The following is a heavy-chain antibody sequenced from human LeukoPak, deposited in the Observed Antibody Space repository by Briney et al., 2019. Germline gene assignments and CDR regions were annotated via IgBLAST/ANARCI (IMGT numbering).Heavy chain of an antibody. CDR2: INAGNGNT. CDR3: ARDTDAYYYDSSGPNWFDP. CDR1: GYTFTSYA. J-gene: IGHJ5*02. Sequence: GASVKVSCKASGYTFTSYAMHWVRQAPGQRLEWMRWINAGNGNTKYSQKFQGRVTITRDTSASTAYMELSSLRSEDTAVYYCARDTDAYYYDSSGPNWFDPWGQGTLVTVSS. D-gene: IGHD3-22*01. V-gene: IGHV1-3*01.